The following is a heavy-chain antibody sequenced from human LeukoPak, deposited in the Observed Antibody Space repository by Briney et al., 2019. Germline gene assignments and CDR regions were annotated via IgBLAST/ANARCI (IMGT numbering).Heavy chain of an antibody. CDR1: GGSISSSIYY. J-gene: IGHJ6*04. Sequence: PSETLSLTCTLSGGSISSSIYYWGWTRQPPGKGLEWIGNLYYGGSTYYTPYLKSRVTISVDTSKNQFSLKLSSVTAADTAVYYCAAYYYDSSGYYSWGKGTTVTVSS. CDR2: LYYGGST. V-gene: IGHV4-39*01. CDR3: AAYYYDSSGYYS. D-gene: IGHD3-22*01.